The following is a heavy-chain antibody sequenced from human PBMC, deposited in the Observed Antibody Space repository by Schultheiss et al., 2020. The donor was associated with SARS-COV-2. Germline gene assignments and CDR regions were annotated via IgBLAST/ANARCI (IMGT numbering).Heavy chain of an antibody. CDR2: IDWDGDK. CDR1: GGSFSGYY. J-gene: IGHJ4*02. V-gene: IGHV2-70*16. CDR3: ARINAALYFDF. Sequence: TLSLTCTVYGGSFSGYYWSWIRQPPGKALEWLARIDWDGDKFYSTSLKTRLTISKDTSKNQVVLTMTNMDPVDTATYYCARINAALYFDFWGQGTLVTVSS. D-gene: IGHD6-25*01.